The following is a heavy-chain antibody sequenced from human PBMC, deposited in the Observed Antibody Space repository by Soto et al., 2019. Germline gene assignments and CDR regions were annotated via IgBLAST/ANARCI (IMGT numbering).Heavy chain of an antibody. Sequence: QVQLVESGGGVVQPGRSLRLSCAASGFTFSSYGMHWVRQAPGKGLEWVAVISYDGSIKYYADSMKGRFTISRDNSKNTLYLQMNSLRAEDTAVYYCAKDVVVGATPGLGDYYYYYGMDVWGQGTTVTVSS. V-gene: IGHV3-30*18. J-gene: IGHJ6*02. CDR3: AKDVVVGATPGLGDYYYYYGMDV. CDR1: GFTFSSYG. D-gene: IGHD1-26*01. CDR2: ISYDGSIK.